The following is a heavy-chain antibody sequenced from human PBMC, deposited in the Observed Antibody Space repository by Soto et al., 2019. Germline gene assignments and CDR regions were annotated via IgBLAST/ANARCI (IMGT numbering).Heavy chain of an antibody. Sequence: PGGSLRLSCAASGFTFDDYAMHWVRQAPGKGLEWVSGISWNSGSIGYADSVKGRFTISRDNAKNSLYLQMNRLRAEDTALYYCAKDMLTGDDDDGYYFDYWGQGTLVTVSS. J-gene: IGHJ4*02. CDR2: ISWNSGSI. CDR1: GFTFDDYA. CDR3: AKDMLTGDDDDGYYFDY. V-gene: IGHV3-9*01. D-gene: IGHD3-9*01.